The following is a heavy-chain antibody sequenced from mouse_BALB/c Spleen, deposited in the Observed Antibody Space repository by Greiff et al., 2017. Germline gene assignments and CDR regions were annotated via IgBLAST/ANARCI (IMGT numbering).Heavy chain of an antibody. J-gene: IGHJ4*01. Sequence: EVQVVESGGGLVKPGGSLKLSCAASGFTFSSYAMSWVRQTPEKRLEWVASISSGGSTYYPDSVKGRFTISRDNARNILYLQMSSLRSEDTAMYYCARGRGGYYAMDYWGQGTSVTVSS. V-gene: IGHV5-6-5*01. CDR2: ISSGGST. CDR3: ARGRGGYYAMDY. CDR1: GFTFSSYA.